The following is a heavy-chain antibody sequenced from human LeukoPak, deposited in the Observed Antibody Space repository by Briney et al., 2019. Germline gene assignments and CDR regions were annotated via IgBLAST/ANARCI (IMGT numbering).Heavy chain of an antibody. CDR3: ARVQLIVRRFDY. CDR1: GGSFSGYY. D-gene: IGHD2-2*01. CDR2: INHSGST. V-gene: IGHV4-34*01. J-gene: IGHJ4*02. Sequence: SETLSLTCAVYGGSFSGYYWSWIRQPPGKGLEWIGEINHSGSTNYNPSLKSRVTISVDTSKNQFSLKLSSVTAADTAVYYCARVQLIVRRFDYSGQGTLVTVSS.